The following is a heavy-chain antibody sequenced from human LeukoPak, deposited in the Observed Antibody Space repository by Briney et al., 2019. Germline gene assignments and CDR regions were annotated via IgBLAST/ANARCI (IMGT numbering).Heavy chain of an antibody. D-gene: IGHD4-23*01. CDR2: IYYVGAT. V-gene: IGHV4-39*01. Sequence: SETLSLTCTVSGGTINTNEYCWAWIRQPPGKGLEWVGSIYYVGATYTVPSLKSRIGLSVDSSENRFSLKLTSVTGADTALYYCARHLINRFQLNSPKALDAFDIWGQGTMVSVSS. J-gene: IGHJ3*02. CDR1: GGTINTNEYC. CDR3: ARHLINRFQLNSPKALDAFDI.